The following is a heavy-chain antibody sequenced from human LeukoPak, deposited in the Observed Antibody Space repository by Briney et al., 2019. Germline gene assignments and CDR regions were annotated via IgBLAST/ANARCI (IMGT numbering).Heavy chain of an antibody. D-gene: IGHD1-26*01. Sequence: GASVKVSCKPSGYIFSDRYIYWVRQAPGQGLEWVGWINPKSGGTSYAQKFQGRVTMTSDTSINTVFMEVRRPTSDDMAVYYCATRPPPAGAGPFDFWGQGTLVTVSS. CDR2: INPKSGGT. CDR3: ATRPPPAGAGPFDF. V-gene: IGHV1-2*02. J-gene: IGHJ4*02. CDR1: GYIFSDRY.